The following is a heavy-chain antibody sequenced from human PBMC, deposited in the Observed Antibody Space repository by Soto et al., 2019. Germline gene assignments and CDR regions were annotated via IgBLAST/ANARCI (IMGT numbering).Heavy chain of an antibody. Sequence: QVQLQESGPGLVKPSGTLSLTCDVSGDSISVNTWWSWVRQTPGKGLEWIGGNLHSGSLNCNPSLKNSVTITKDQSKDPVSLRLSSVTAAEQALFYCAGLVGRGKFSRLQYWGQGTLVTVSS. J-gene: IGHJ1*01. CDR3: AGLVGRGKFSRLQY. CDR2: NLHSGSL. V-gene: IGHV4-4*02. D-gene: IGHD2-15*01. CDR1: GDSISVNTW.